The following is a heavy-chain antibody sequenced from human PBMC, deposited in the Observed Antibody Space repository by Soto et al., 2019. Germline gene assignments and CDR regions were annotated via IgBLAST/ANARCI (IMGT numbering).Heavy chain of an antibody. CDR1: GGSISSYY. D-gene: IGHD6-13*01. CDR2: IYYSGST. J-gene: IGHJ6*02. Sequence: PSETLSLTCTVSGGSISSYYWSWIRQPPGKGLEWIGYIYYSGSTNYNPSLKSRVTISVDTSKNQFSLKLSSVTAADTAVYYCARRGNLIAAAGTGYYYGMDVWGQGTTVTVSS. V-gene: IGHV4-59*08. CDR3: ARRGNLIAAAGTGYYYGMDV.